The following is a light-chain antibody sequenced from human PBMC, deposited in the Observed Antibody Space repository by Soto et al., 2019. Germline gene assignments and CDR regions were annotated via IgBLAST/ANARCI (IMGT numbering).Light chain of an antibody. CDR1: QGISNY. CDR3: QKYNKAPRT. V-gene: IGKV1-27*01. J-gene: IGKJ1*01. Sequence: DIQMTQSPSSLSASVGDTVTITCRASQGISNYLAWYQQKPGQVPNLLIYAASTLQSGVPSRFSGSGSGTDFTLTISSLRPEDVATYYWQKYNKAPRTFGQGTKVEI. CDR2: AAS.